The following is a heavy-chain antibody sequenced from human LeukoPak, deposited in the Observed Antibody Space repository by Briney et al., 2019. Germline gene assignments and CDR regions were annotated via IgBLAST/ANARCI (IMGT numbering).Heavy chain of an antibody. V-gene: IGHV4-39*07. Sequence: SETLSLTCTVSGGSISSSSYYWGWIRQPPGKGLEWIGSIYYSGSTYYNPSLKSRVTISVDTSKNQFSLKLSSVTAADTAVYYCARVSIFPDYYYYYYMDVWGKGTTVTVSS. CDR3: ARVSIFPDYYYYYYMDV. CDR2: IYYSGST. CDR1: GGSISSSSYY. J-gene: IGHJ6*03. D-gene: IGHD3-3*01.